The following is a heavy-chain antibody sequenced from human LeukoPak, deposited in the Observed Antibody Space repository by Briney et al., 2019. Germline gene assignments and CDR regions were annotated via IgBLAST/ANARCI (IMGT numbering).Heavy chain of an antibody. CDR2: LNEDGSEK. V-gene: IGHV3-7*01. CDR1: GFTFSNYW. CDR3: AKEGGASRFDY. J-gene: IGHJ4*02. Sequence: PGGSLRLSCAASGFTFSNYWMAWARQAPGKGLEWVANLNEDGSEKHYVDSVEGRFTISRDNSKNTLYLQMNSLRAEDTAVYYCAKEGGASRFDYWGQGTLVTVSS. D-gene: IGHD5-12*01.